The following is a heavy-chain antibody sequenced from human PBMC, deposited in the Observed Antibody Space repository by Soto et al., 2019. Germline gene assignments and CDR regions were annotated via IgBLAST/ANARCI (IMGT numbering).Heavy chain of an antibody. CDR3: ARDGSASFDY. J-gene: IGHJ4*02. V-gene: IGHV3-30-3*01. Sequence: QVQLVESGGGVVQPGRSLRLSCAASGFTFSSYAMHWVRQAPGKGLEWVAVISYDGSNKYYADSVKGRFTLSRDNAKNTLSLQMNSVRAEDTAVYYCARDGSASFDYWGQGTLVTVSS. D-gene: IGHD5-12*01. CDR1: GFTFSSYA. CDR2: ISYDGSNK.